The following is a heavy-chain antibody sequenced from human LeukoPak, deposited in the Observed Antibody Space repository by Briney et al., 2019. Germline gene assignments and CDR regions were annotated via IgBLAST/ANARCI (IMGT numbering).Heavy chain of an antibody. D-gene: IGHD3-22*01. CDR2: ISPNSGGT. CDR1: GYTFTGYY. J-gene: IGHJ3*02. CDR3: ARVGRGWDRYYDSSGYYFYAFDI. Sequence: ASVKVSCKASGYTFTGYYMHWVRQAPGQGLEWMGRISPNSGGTNYAQKFQGRVTMTRDTSISTAYMELSRLRSDDTAVYYCARVGRGWDRYYDSSGYYFYAFDIWGQGTMVTVSS. V-gene: IGHV1-2*06.